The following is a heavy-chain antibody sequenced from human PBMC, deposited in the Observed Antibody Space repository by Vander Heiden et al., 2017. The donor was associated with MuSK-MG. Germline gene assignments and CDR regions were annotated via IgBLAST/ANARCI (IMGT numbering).Heavy chain of an antibody. Sequence: EVQLVESGGGLVQPGGSLRLSCAASGFTFSSYAMSWVRQAPGKGLEWVSAISGSGGSTYYADSVKGRFTISRDNSKNTLYLQMNSLRAEDTAVYYCAKDLEVRGDYYYYGMDVWGQGTTVTVSS. CDR2: ISGSGGST. D-gene: IGHD3-10*01. J-gene: IGHJ6*02. CDR3: AKDLEVRGDYYYYGMDV. CDR1: GFTFSSYA. V-gene: IGHV3-23*04.